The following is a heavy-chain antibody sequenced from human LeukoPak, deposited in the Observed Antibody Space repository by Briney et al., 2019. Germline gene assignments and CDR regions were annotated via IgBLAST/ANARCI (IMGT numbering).Heavy chain of an antibody. V-gene: IGHV4-4*07. Sequence: SETLSLTCTVSGGSLSSYYWSWIRQPAGKGLEWIGRIYTSGSTNYNPSLKSRVTMSVDTSKNQISLKLSSVTAADTTVYYCARVKLYGDYSGPRRDWFDPWGQGTLVTVSS. D-gene: IGHD4-17*01. CDR3: ARVKLYGDYSGPRRDWFDP. J-gene: IGHJ5*02. CDR2: IYTSGST. CDR1: GGSLSSYY.